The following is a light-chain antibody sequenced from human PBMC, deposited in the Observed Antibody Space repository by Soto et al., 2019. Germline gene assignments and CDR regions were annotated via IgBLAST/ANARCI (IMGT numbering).Light chain of an antibody. Sequence: EIGMTQSPATLSVSPGERATLSCRASQSVSSNLAWYQQKPGQAPRLLIYGASTRATGIPARFSGSGSGTEFTLTISSLQSEDFAVYYCQQYNNWPQPFGQGTKVDIK. CDR1: QSVSSN. V-gene: IGKV3-15*01. CDR2: GAS. CDR3: QQYNNWPQP. J-gene: IGKJ1*01.